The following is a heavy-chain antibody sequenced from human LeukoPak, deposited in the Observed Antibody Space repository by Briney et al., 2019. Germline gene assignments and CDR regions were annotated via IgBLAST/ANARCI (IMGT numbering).Heavy chain of an antibody. CDR1: GGSISSGSYY. CDR2: IYTSGNT. D-gene: IGHD3-3*01. V-gene: IGHV4-61*02. CDR3: ARDTYDFWSGYWPN. J-gene: IGHJ4*02. Sequence: SETLSLTCTVSGGSISSGSYYWSWIRQPAGKGLEWIGRIYTSGNTNYNPSLKSRVTISVDTSKNQFSLKLSSVTAADTAVYYCARDTYDFWSGYWPNWGQGTLVTVSS.